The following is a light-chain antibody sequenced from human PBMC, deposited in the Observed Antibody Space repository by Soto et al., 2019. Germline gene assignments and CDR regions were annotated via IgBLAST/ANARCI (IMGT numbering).Light chain of an antibody. V-gene: IGLV2-14*01. Sequence: QSVLTQPGSVSGSPGQSITISCTGTSSDVDNGYDSVSWYQQHPGTAPKLILYKVTNRPSGVSSRISCYKSGNTASLTISGLQAEDAADYYCSSYTVSAAPYDIGTGSKVTVL. J-gene: IGLJ1*01. CDR3: SSYTVSAAPYD. CDR2: KVT. CDR1: SSDVDNGYDS.